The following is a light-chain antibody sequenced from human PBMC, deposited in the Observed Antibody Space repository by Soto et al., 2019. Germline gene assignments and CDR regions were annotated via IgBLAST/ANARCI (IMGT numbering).Light chain of an antibody. J-gene: IGLJ1*01. CDR2: DVT. V-gene: IGLV2-11*01. Sequence: QSVLTQPRSVSGSPGQSVTISCTGTSSDVGGYNFVSWYQHPPGKAPKLMLYDVTNRPSGVPDRFSGSKSDNTASLTISGLQAEDEADYYGCSYAGSDTYVFGTGTKLTVL. CDR3: CSYAGSDTYV. CDR1: SSDVGGYNF.